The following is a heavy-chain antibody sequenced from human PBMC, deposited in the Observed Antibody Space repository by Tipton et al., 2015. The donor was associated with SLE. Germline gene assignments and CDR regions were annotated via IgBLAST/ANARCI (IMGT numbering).Heavy chain of an antibody. V-gene: IGHV4-34*01. Sequence: LSLTCAVYGGSFSGYYWSWIRQPPGKGLEWIGEINHSGSTNYNPSLKSRVTISVDTSKNQFSLKLSSVTAADTAVYYCARRGVVRSRWFDPWGQGTLVTVSS. J-gene: IGHJ5*02. CDR2: INHSGST. CDR3: ARRGVVRSRWFDP. D-gene: IGHD6-6*01. CDR1: GGSFSGYY.